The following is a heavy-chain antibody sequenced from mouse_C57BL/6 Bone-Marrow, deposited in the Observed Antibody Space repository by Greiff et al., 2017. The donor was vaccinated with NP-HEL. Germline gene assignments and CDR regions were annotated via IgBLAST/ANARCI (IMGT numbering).Heavy chain of an antibody. V-gene: IGHV1-15*01. CDR2: IDPETGGT. D-gene: IGHD1-1*01. CDR1: GYTFTDYE. J-gene: IGHJ3*01. Sequence: VKLQESGAELVRPGASVTLSCKASGYTFTDYEMHWVKQTPVHGLEWIGAIDPETGGTAYNQKFKGKAILTADKSSSTAYMELRSLTSDDSAVYYCTRGYYYGTEGFAYWGQGTLVTVSA. CDR3: TRGYYYGTEGFAY.